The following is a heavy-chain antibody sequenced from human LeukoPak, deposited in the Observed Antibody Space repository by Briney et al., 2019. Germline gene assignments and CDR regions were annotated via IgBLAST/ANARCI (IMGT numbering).Heavy chain of an antibody. CDR2: ISGSGGST. CDR3: AKGFPNYYGSGTSGGGYHIGPTPFDY. V-gene: IGHV3-23*01. CDR1: GFTFSSYA. Sequence: PGGSLRLSCAASGFTFSSYAMSWVRQAPGKGLEWVSAISGSGGSTYYADSVKGRFTISRDNSKNTLYLQMNSLRAEDTAVYYCAKGFPNYYGSGTSGGGYHIGPTPFDYWGQETLVTVSS. D-gene: IGHD3-10*01. J-gene: IGHJ4*02.